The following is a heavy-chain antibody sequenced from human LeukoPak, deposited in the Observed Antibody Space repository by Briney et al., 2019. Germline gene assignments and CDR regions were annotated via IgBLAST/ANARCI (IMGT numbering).Heavy chain of an antibody. V-gene: IGHV3-23*01. Sequence: QPGGSLRLSCAASGFTFSSYAMSWVRQAPRKGVEWVSGISGSGGSTYYADSVKGRFTISRDNSKNTLYLQMNSLRAEDTAVYYCANPRLYDYVWGSYPYWGQGTLVTVSS. D-gene: IGHD3-16*02. CDR1: GFTFSSYA. J-gene: IGHJ4*02. CDR2: ISGSGGST. CDR3: ANPRLYDYVWGSYPY.